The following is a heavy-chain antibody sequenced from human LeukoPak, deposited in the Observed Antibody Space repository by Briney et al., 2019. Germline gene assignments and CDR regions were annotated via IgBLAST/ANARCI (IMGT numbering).Heavy chain of an antibody. CDR3: ARDHDEQHIYYYYGMDV. CDR2: ISSSGSTI. Sequence: GGSLRLSCAASGFTFSSYEMNWVRQAPGKGLEWVSYISSSGSTIYYADSVKGRFTISRDNAKNSLYLQMNSLRAEDTAVYYCARDHDEQHIYYYYGMDVWGKGTTVTVS. CDR1: GFTFSSYE. J-gene: IGHJ6*04. D-gene: IGHD6-13*01. V-gene: IGHV3-48*03.